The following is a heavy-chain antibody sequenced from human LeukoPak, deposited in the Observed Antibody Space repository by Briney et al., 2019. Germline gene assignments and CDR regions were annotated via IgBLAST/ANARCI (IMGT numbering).Heavy chain of an antibody. CDR1: GFTFGDYA. Sequence: PGRSLRLSCTASGFTFGDYAMSWVRQAPGKGLEWVGFIRSKAYGGTTEYAASVKGRFTISRDDSKSIAYLQMSSLKTEDTAVYYCTRVGSGYDWKGGNWFDPWGQGTLVTVSS. V-gene: IGHV3-49*04. CDR3: TRVGSGYDWKGGNWFDP. J-gene: IGHJ5*02. CDR2: IRSKAYGGTT. D-gene: IGHD5-12*01.